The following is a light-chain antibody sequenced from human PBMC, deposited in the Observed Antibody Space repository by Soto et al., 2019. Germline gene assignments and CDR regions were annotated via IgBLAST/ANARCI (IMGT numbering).Light chain of an antibody. CDR3: CSYAGSSTYV. J-gene: IGLJ1*01. Sequence: QSVLNQPASVSGSPGQSLTISCTGTSSDVGGYNLVSWYQQHPGKAPKVMIYEVSKRPSGVPNRFSGSKSGNTASLTISGLQAEDEADYYCCSYAGSSTYVFGTGTKVTVL. CDR2: EVS. V-gene: IGLV2-23*02. CDR1: SSDVGGYNL.